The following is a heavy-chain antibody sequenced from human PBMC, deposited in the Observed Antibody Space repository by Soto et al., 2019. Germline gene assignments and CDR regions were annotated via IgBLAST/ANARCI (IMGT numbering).Heavy chain of an antibody. D-gene: IGHD3-9*01. CDR1: GGTFSSYA. V-gene: IGHV1-69*13. CDR3: VRERYLGIPFDY. Sequence: GASVKVSCKASGGTFSSYAISWVRQAPGQGLEWMGGIIPIFGTANYAQKFQGRVTITADESTSTAYMELSSLRSEDTAVYYCVRERYLGIPFDYWGQGTLVTVSS. CDR2: IIPIFGTA. J-gene: IGHJ4*02.